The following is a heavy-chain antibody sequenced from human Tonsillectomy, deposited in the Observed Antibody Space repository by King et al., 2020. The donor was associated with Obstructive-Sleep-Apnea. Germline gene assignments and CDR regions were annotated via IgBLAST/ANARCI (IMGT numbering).Heavy chain of an antibody. J-gene: IGHJ4*02. CDR3: ARQGAGSSPQKV. Sequence: MQLQESGPGLVKPSETLSLTCTVSGGSISSYYWSWIRQPPGKGLEWIGYIYHSGSTNYNPSLKSRVTISVDTSKNQFSLKLSSVTAADTAVYYCARQGAGSSPQKVWGQGTLVTVSS. D-gene: IGHD1-26*01. V-gene: IGHV4-59*08. CDR2: IYHSGST. CDR1: GGSISSYY.